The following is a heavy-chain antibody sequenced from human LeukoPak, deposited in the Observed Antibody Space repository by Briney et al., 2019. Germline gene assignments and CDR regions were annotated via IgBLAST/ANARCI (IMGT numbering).Heavy chain of an antibody. CDR1: GYRFTTYW. CDR3: ARRKGDGYNWTFDY. Sequence: GESLKISCKGSGYRFTTYWIGWVRQMPGKGLEWMGIIYPADSDTRYSPSFQGQATISVDKSISTAYLQWSSLKASDTAMYYCARRKGDGYNWTFDYWGQGTLVTVSS. D-gene: IGHD5-24*01. J-gene: IGHJ4*02. V-gene: IGHV5-51*01. CDR2: IYPADSDT.